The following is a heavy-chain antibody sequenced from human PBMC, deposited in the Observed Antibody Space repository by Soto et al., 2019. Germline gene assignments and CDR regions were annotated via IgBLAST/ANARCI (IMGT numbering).Heavy chain of an antibody. V-gene: IGHV3-66*01. CDR1: GFTVSSNY. J-gene: IGHJ6*03. Sequence: GESLKISCAASGFTVSSNYMSWVRQAPGKGLEWVSVIYSGGSTYYADSVKGRFTISRDNSKNTLYLQMNSLRAEDTAVYYCARGGQSDYYYMDVWGKGTTVTVSS. CDR3: ARGGQSDYYYMDV. CDR2: IYSGGST.